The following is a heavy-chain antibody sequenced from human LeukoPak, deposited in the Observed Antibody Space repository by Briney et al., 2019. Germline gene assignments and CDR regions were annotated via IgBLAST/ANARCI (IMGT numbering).Heavy chain of an antibody. J-gene: IGHJ5*02. CDR2: IYYSGST. CDR3: ARTLAVAGVNWFDP. D-gene: IGHD6-19*01. V-gene: IGHV4-39*07. Sequence: SETLSLTCTVSGGSIGRSSYYWGWIRQPPGKGLEWIGTIYYSGSTNYNPSLKSRVTISVDTSKNQFSLKLSSVTAADTAVYYCARTLAVAGVNWFDPWGQGTLVTVSS. CDR1: GGSIGRSSYY.